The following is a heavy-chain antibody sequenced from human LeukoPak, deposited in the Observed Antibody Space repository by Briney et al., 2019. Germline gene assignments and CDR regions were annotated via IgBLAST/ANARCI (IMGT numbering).Heavy chain of an antibody. J-gene: IGHJ4*02. V-gene: IGHV4-31*03. CDR3: ARGPPSRVTIFGVVPGGYFDY. CDR2: IYYSGST. Sequence: SQTLSLTCTVSGGSISSGGYYWSWIRQHPGKGLEWIGYIYYSGSTYYNPSLKSRVTISVDTSKNQFSLKLSSVTAADTAVYYCARGPPSRVTIFGVVPGGYFDYWGQGTPVTVSS. D-gene: IGHD3-3*01. CDR1: GGSISSGGYY.